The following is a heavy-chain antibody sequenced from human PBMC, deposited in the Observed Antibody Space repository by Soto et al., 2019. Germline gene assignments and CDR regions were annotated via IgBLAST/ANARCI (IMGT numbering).Heavy chain of an antibody. D-gene: IGHD1-1*01. CDR2: ISESDARA. CDR1: GFTFSSHE. J-gene: IGHJ4*02. CDR3: ELHRDWILAVPGIFDN. Sequence: QLLQSGGGLAQPGGSLRLSCAASGFTFSSHEMSWVRQAPGKGLQWVAQISESDARAFYAGSVKGLFTISKDNSRNTANLQTNRRIGSDTAVYDCELHRDWILAVPGIFDNWGQGTLVTVSS. V-gene: IGHV3-23*01.